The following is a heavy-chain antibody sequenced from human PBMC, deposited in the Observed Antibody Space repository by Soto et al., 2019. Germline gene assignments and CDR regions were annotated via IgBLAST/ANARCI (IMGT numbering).Heavy chain of an antibody. D-gene: IGHD6-6*01. J-gene: IGHJ5*02. CDR3: ARSTLVLGWFDP. Sequence: EVQLVESGGGLIQPGGSLRLSCAASGFTVSSNYMSWVRQAPGKGLEWVSVIYSGGSTYYADSVKGRFTISRDNSNNTLYLQMNILRAEDTAVYYCARSTLVLGWFDPWGQGTLVTVSS. CDR1: GFTVSSNY. CDR2: IYSGGST. V-gene: IGHV3-53*01.